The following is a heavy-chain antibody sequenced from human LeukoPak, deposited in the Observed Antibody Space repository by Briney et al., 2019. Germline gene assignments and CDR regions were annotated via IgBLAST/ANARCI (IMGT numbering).Heavy chain of an antibody. CDR3: ARENPSGYYNRPIDY. CDR1: GASISSYY. Sequence: SETLSLTCTVSGASISSYYWSWIRQPPGKGLEWIGDIYYSGSIKYNPSLKSRVTMSVDMSKNQFSLKLSSVTAADTAIYYCARENPSGYYNRPIDYWGQGTLVTVSS. D-gene: IGHD3-22*01. J-gene: IGHJ4*02. CDR2: IYYSGSI. V-gene: IGHV4-59*01.